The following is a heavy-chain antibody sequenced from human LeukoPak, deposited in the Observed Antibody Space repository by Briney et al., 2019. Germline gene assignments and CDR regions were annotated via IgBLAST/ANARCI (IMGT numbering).Heavy chain of an antibody. J-gene: IGHJ3*02. Sequence: AGGSLRISCAASGFTFSSYWMSWVRQAPGKGLEWVANIKQDGSEKYYVDSVKGRFTISRDNAKNSLYLQMNSLRAEDTAVYYCARESIAAVFDIWGQGTMVTVSS. CDR1: GFTFSSYW. CDR3: ARESIAAVFDI. D-gene: IGHD6-25*01. V-gene: IGHV3-7*01. CDR2: IKQDGSEK.